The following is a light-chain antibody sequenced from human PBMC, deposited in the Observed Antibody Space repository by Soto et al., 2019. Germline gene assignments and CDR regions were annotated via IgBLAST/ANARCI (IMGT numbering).Light chain of an antibody. V-gene: IGKV1-5*03. CDR3: QQYNSYQWT. CDR1: QTVNSL. CDR2: RAS. J-gene: IGKJ1*01. Sequence: DIQMTQSPSTLSASVGDRVTITGRASQTVNSLLAWYQQKPGKAPKFLIYRASTLESGIPSRFSGSGSGTEFTLTISSLQPDDFATYYCQQYNSYQWTFGQGTKVDI.